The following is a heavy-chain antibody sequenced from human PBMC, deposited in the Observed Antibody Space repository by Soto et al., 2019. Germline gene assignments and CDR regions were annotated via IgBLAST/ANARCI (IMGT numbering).Heavy chain of an antibody. Sequence: QVQLVQSGAEVKKPGASVKVSCKASGYTFTSYDINWVRQATGQGLEWMGWMNPNSGNTGYAQKFQGRVTMTRNTSISTAYMELSSLRSEDTAVYYCARPGYYDFWSGYPNYYYYYYRDVWGKGTTVTVSS. CDR2: MNPNSGNT. V-gene: IGHV1-8*01. CDR1: GYTFTSYD. CDR3: ARPGYYDFWSGYPNYYYYYYRDV. J-gene: IGHJ6*03. D-gene: IGHD3-3*01.